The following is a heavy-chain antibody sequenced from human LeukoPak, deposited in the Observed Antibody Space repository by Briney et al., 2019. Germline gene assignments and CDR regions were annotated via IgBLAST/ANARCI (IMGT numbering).Heavy chain of an antibody. J-gene: IGHJ5*02. CDR3: AKDGPTAIPSWFDP. CDR2: ISSSGGST. D-gene: IGHD2-21*02. V-gene: IGHV3-23*01. Sequence: GGSLRPSCAASGFNFTNYAMNWVRQAPGRGLEWVSLISSSGGSTYYAGSVKGRFTISRDNSKNTLYLQMNSLRAEETAIYYCAKDGPTAIPSWFDPWGQGTLVTVSS. CDR1: GFNFTNYA.